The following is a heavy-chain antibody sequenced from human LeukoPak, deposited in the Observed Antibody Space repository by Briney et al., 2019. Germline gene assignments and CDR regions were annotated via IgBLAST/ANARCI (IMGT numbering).Heavy chain of an antibody. Sequence: GGSLRLSCAASGFTFTNAWMSWVRQAPGKGLEWFGRIKSKIDGGTRDYAAPVKGRFTISTDDSKNTLYLQMNSLRAEDTAVYYCAKDEPGDYFDYWGQGTLVTVSS. CDR1: GFTFTNAW. CDR3: AKDEPGDYFDY. J-gene: IGHJ4*02. CDR2: IKSKIDGGTR. V-gene: IGHV3-15*01.